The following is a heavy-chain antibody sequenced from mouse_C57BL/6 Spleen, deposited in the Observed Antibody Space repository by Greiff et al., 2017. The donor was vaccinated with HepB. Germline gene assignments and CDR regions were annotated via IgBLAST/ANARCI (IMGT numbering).Heavy chain of an antibody. CDR1: GYTFTSYW. CDR2: IDPSDSYT. D-gene: IGHD1-1*02. V-gene: IGHV1-59*01. Sequence: QVQLQQPGADLVRPGTSVKFSCKASGYTFTSYWMHWVQQSPGQGLEWIGVIDPSDSYTNYNQKFKGKATLTVDTSSTTAYMQLSSLTSEDSAVCCCAKPDCGGSSEYWGPGTTLTVSS. CDR3: AKPDCGGSSEY. J-gene: IGHJ2*01.